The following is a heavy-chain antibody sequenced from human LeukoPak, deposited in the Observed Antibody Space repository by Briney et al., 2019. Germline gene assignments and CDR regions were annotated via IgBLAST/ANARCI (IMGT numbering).Heavy chain of an antibody. CDR1: GYTFTGCY. CDR2: INPNSGGT. D-gene: IGHD1-26*01. CDR3: ARDTRMNTVGATRGFDY. V-gene: IGHV1-2*02. Sequence: ASVKVSCKASGYTFTGCYMHWVRQAPGQGLEWMGWINPNSGGTNYAQKFQGRVTMTRDTSISTAYMELSRLRSDDTAVYYCARDTRMNTVGATRGFDYWGQGTLVTVSS. J-gene: IGHJ4*02.